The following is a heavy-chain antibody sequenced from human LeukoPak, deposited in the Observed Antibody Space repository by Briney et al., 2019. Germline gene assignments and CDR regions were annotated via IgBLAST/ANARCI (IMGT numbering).Heavy chain of an antibody. CDR2: IYHSGST. CDR1: GGSFSAYY. CDR3: ARPIAGAGMHAFDI. D-gene: IGHD6-13*01. V-gene: IGHV4-34*01. Sequence: PSETLSLTCGVYGGSFSAYYWSWIRQPPGKGLEWIGEIYHSGSTNYNPSLKSRVTISVDTSKNQFSLKLSSVTAADTAVYCCARPIAGAGMHAFDIWGQGTMVTVSS. J-gene: IGHJ3*02.